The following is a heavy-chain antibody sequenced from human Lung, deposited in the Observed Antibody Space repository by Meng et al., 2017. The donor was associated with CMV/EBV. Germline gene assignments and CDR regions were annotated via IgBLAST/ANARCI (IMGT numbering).Heavy chain of an antibody. CDR1: GGIFSNSA. CDR3: ASGTPGRSYCDY. V-gene: IGHV1-18*01. CDR2: FVNYVDT. D-gene: IGHD2-15*01. J-gene: IGHJ4*02. Sequence: QVQGVQSGVEVKRPGSSVKVSCKASGGIFSNSAISWVRQAPGQGLEWMGWFVNYVDTYPAPKFQGRVTMTTDTHTNTAFMELRSLTSDDTAVYCCASGTPGRSYCDYWGQGTLVTVSS.